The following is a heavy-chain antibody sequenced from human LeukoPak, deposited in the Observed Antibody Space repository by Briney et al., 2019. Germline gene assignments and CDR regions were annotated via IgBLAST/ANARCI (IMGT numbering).Heavy chain of an antibody. J-gene: IGHJ4*02. Sequence: KASETLSLTCTVSGGSISSSSYYWGWIRQPPGKGLEWIGSIYYSGSTYYNPSLKSRVTISVDTSENQFSLKLSSVTAADTAVYYCARHSRGEGTPSDYWGQGTLVTVSS. V-gene: IGHV4-39*01. D-gene: IGHD3-10*01. CDR2: IYYSGST. CDR3: ARHSRGEGTPSDY. CDR1: GGSISSSSYY.